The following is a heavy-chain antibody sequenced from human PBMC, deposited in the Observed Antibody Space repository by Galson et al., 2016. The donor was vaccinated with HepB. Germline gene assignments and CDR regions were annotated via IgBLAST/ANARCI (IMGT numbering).Heavy chain of an antibody. Sequence: SLRLSCAVSGFSVSDNYMSWVRQAPGKGLEWVSLIYSDGRTHHAESVKGRFTISRDNTKNTVYLQTNSLRVEDSAIYYCATRLGYCRGGTCFGRYWGQGSLVIVS. CDR3: ATRLGYCRGGTCFGRY. V-gene: IGHV3-53*01. J-gene: IGHJ1*01. CDR2: IYSDGRT. CDR1: GFSVSDNY. D-gene: IGHD2-15*01.